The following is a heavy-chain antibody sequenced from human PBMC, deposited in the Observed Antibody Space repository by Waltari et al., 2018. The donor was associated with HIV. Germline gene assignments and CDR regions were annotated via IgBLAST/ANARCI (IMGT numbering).Heavy chain of an antibody. V-gene: IGHV3-66*01. Sequence: EVHLVVFGGGLVQPGGSLSLSWVASGITFRRNHLIWVRQAPGKGLEWVSVVYSDGNTYYADSVKGRFTISRDNSRNTLYLQMNSLRAEDTAVYYCARAAYYGSGSYVYHFDYWGQGTLVTVSS. CDR2: VYSDGNT. CDR1: GITFRRNH. D-gene: IGHD3-10*01. CDR3: ARAAYYGSGSYVYHFDY. J-gene: IGHJ4*02.